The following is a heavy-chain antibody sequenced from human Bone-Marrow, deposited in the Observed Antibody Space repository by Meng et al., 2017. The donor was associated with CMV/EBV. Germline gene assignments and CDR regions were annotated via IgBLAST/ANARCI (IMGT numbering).Heavy chain of an antibody. CDR3: AILRDNWFDP. D-gene: IGHD3-16*01. J-gene: IGHJ5*02. V-gene: IGHV5-10-1*01. CDR2: IDPSDSYT. Sequence: ISGKGSVYFFTNSWISWVRQMPGKGLEWMGRIDPSDSYTNYSPSFQGHVTVSADKSTSTAYLQWSSLKASDTAIYYCAILRDNWFDPWGQGTLVTVSS. CDR1: VYFFTNSW.